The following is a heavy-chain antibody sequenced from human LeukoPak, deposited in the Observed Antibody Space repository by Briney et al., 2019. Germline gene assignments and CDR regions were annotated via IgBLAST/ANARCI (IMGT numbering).Heavy chain of an antibody. CDR2: IYYSGST. J-gene: IGHJ4*02. CDR3: ARDRGDYDSSGYYGYFDY. V-gene: IGHV4-59*01. CDR1: GGSISRYY. D-gene: IGHD3-22*01. Sequence: SETLSLTCTVSGGSISRYYWSWIRQPPGKGLEWIGYIYYSGSTNYNPSLKSRVTISGDTSKNQFSLKLSSVTAADTAVYYCARDRGDYDSSGYYGYFDYWGQGALVTVSS.